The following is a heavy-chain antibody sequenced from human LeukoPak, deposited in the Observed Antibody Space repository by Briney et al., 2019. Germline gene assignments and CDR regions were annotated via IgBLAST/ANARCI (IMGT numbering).Heavy chain of an antibody. CDR1: GFXFSTYA. Sequence: GGSLRLSCAASGFXFSTYAMNWVRQAPGKGLEWVSAISSSGGSTYYADSVKGRFTISRDNSKNTVYLQMNSLRAEDTAVYYCAKDRLAMVGGVDYWGQGTLVTVSS. D-gene: IGHD3-10*01. CDR3: AKDRLAMVGGVDY. V-gene: IGHV3-23*01. CDR2: ISSSGGST. J-gene: IGHJ4*02.